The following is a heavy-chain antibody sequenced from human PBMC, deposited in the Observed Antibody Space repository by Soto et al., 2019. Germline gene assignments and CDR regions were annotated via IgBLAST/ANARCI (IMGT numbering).Heavy chain of an antibody. V-gene: IGHV4-59*12. CDR1: GGSISSYY. Sequence: SETLSLTCTVSGGSISSYYWSWIRQPPGKGLEWIGYIYYSGSTNYNPSLKSRVTISVDTSKNQFSLKLSSVTAADTAVYYCAAPVVGAHYHCFDPWGQGTLVTVSS. D-gene: IGHD1-26*01. CDR2: IYYSGST. CDR3: AAPVVGAHYHCFDP. J-gene: IGHJ5*02.